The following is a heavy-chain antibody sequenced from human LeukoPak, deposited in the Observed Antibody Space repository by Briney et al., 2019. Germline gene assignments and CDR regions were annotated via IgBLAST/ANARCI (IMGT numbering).Heavy chain of an antibody. Sequence: SETLSLTCTVSGDSISSGSYYWSWLRQPAGKGLEWIGRIYSSGSTNYNPSLKSRVTISVDTSKNQFSLKLSSVTAADTAVYYCARFTMVRDFDYWGQGTLVTVSS. CDR2: IYSSGST. CDR3: ARFTMVRDFDY. CDR1: GDSISSGSYY. D-gene: IGHD3-10*01. J-gene: IGHJ4*02. V-gene: IGHV4-61*02.